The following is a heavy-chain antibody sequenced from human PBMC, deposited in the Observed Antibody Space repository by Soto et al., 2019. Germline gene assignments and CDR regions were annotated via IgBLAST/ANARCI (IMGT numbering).Heavy chain of an antibody. D-gene: IGHD1-26*01. CDR2: IKYDGGDK. V-gene: IGHV3-33*06. CDR3: VKEGKMGVEGFDF. J-gene: IGHJ4*02. Sequence: GGSLRLSCAASGFNFRSYDMHWVRQAPGKGLEWVAVIKYDGGDKHYADSVRGRFTISRENSKNTLYLQMNSLRADDTAIYYCVKEGKMGVEGFDFWGQGAMVTVAS. CDR1: GFNFRSYD.